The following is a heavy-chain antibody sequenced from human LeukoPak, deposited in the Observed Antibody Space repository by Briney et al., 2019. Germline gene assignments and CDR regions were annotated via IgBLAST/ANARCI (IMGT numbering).Heavy chain of an antibody. D-gene: IGHD3-22*01. CDR3: ARRGITMIVVGNNWFDP. J-gene: IGHJ5*02. V-gene: IGHV4-39*07. Sequence: SETLSLTCTVSGDSISSSDYYWSWIRQPPGKGLEWIGEINHSGSTNYNPSLKSRVTISVDTSKNQFSLKLSSVTAADTAVYYCARRGITMIVVGNNWFDPWGQGTLVTVSS. CDR2: INHSGST. CDR1: GDSISSSDYY.